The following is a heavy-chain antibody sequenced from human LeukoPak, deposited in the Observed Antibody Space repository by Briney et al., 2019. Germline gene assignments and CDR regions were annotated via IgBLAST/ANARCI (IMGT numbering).Heavy chain of an antibody. CDR1: GFTFSNYL. V-gene: IGHV3-7*01. Sequence: GRSLRLSCVASGFTFSNYLMTWVRQAPGKGLEWVANIKEDGSEKNYADSAKGRFTISRDNAKNSLYLQMNSLRGEDTAVYYCARARYSDFWGQGTLVTVSS. J-gene: IGHJ4*02. CDR3: ARARYSDF. CDR2: IKEDGSEK.